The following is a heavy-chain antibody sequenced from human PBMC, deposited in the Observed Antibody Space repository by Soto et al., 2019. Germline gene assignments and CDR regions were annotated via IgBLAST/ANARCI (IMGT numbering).Heavy chain of an antibody. J-gene: IGHJ6*02. CDR1: GGTFSSYA. D-gene: IGHD3-22*01. V-gene: IGHV1-69*01. Sequence: QVQLVQSGAEVKKPGSSVKVSCKASGGTFSSYAISWVRQAPGQGLEWMGGIIPIFGTANYAQKFQGRVTITADEDTSKACMELSSLRSEDTAVYYCARVAGDYYDSSGYAYYYYGMDVWGQGTTVTVSS. CDR2: IIPIFGTA. CDR3: ARVAGDYYDSSGYAYYYYGMDV.